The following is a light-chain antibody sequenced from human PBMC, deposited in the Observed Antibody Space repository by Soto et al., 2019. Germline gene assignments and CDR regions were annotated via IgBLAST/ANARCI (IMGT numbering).Light chain of an antibody. CDR3: QQYNNWPRT. J-gene: IGKJ1*01. V-gene: IGKV3-15*01. CDR2: GAS. Sequence: IVMTQSPATLSVSPGERATLSCRASQSVYSNLAWYQQKPGQAPRLLIYGASTRATGIPARFSGSGSGAEFTLTISSLQSEDFAVCYCQQYNNWPRTFGQGTKVEIK. CDR1: QSVYSN.